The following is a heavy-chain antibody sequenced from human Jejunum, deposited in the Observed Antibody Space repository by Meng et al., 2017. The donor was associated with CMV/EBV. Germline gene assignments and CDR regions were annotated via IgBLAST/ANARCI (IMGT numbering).Heavy chain of an antibody. CDR2: IKSKADGETM. CDR1: FTFTSAW. V-gene: IGHV3-15*01. J-gene: IGHJ4*02. Sequence: FTFTSAWMPWVRQAPGKALEWVGLIKSKADGETMDYTAPVKHRFTISRDDSTSTLYLQMNSLKIEDTVVYYCAADIPSAIYPIDYWGQGTLVTVSS. CDR3: AADIPSAIYPIDY. D-gene: IGHD2-2*02.